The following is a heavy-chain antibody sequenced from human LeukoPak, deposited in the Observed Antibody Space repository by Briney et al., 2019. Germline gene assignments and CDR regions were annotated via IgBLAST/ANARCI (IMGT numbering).Heavy chain of an antibody. CDR1: GFTFSSYW. J-gene: IGHJ4*02. V-gene: IGHV3-7*01. Sequence: GGSLRLSCAASGFTFSSYWMSWVRQAPGKGLEWVANIKQDGSQKYYVDSVKGRFTISRDDAENSLYLQMNSLRAEDTAVYYCASLTGITYYFDYWGQGTLVTVSS. CDR2: IKQDGSQK. CDR3: ASLTGITYYFDY. D-gene: IGHD7-27*01.